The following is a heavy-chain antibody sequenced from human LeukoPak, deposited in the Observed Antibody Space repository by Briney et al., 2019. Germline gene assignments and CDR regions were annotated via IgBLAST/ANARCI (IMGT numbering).Heavy chain of an antibody. V-gene: IGHV1-18*01. J-gene: IGHJ4*02. CDR2: ISAYNGNT. D-gene: IGHD3-16*01. CDR1: GYTFTSYG. Sequence: ASVKVSCTASGYTFTSYGINWVREAPGQGLEWMGWISAYNGNTNYAQKLQGRVTMTTDTSTSTAYMELRSLRSDDTAVYYCATAALNRYYEGLDDYWGQGTLVTVSS. CDR3: ATAALNRYYEGLDDY.